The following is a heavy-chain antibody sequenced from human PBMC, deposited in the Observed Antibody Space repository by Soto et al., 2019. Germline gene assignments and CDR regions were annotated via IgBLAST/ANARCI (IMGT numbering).Heavy chain of an antibody. V-gene: IGHV1-8*01. Sequence: ASVKVSGKASGYTFTSYDINWVRQATGQGLEWMGWMNPNSGNTGYAQKFQGRVTMTRNTSISTAYMELSSLRSEDTAVYYCARVAGGSYRYIVAFDIWGQGTMVTVSS. J-gene: IGHJ3*02. CDR1: GYTFTSYD. CDR2: MNPNSGNT. D-gene: IGHD3-16*02. CDR3: ARVAGGSYRYIVAFDI.